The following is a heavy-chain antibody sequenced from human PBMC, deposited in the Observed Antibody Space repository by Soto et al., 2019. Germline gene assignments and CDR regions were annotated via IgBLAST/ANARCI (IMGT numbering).Heavy chain of an antibody. CDR1: GGSISSSSYY. V-gene: IGHV4-39*01. J-gene: IGHJ4*02. CDR3: ARSYCAIGVCDFCVDY. D-gene: IGHD2-8*01. Sequence: SETLSLTCTVSGGSISSSSYYWGWIRPPPGKGLEWIGSIYYSGSTYYSPSLKSRVTISGDTSKNQISLKLSSVTAADTAVYYCARSYCAIGVCDFCVDYWGQGTLVTVSS. CDR2: IYYSGST.